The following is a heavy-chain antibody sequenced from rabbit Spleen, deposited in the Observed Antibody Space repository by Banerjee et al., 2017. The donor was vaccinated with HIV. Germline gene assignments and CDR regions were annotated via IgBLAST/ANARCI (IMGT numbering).Heavy chain of an antibody. Sequence: QEQLVESGGGLVQPEGSLTLTCTASGFSFSSSDYMCWVRQAPGKGLEWISCIAGSSSGFIYSATWAKGRFTCSKTSSTTVTLQMTSLTVADTATYFCARSTYGYDDYADLYYAAMDLWGPGTLVTVS. CDR2: IAGSSSGFI. CDR1: GFSFSSSDY. CDR3: ARSTYGYDDYADLYYAAMDL. V-gene: IGHV1S45*01. J-gene: IGHJ6*01. D-gene: IGHD6-1*01.